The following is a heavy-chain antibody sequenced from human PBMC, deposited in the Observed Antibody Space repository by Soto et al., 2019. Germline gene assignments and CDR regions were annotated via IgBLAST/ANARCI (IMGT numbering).Heavy chain of an antibody. CDR2: INAGNGNT. J-gene: IGHJ4*02. V-gene: IGHV1-3*01. CDR3: ARSAVSPFGGLIGPFDY. D-gene: IGHD3-16*02. CDR1: GYTFTDYA. Sequence: ASVKVSCKASGYTFTDYAIHWVRQAPGQRLEWMGWINAGNGNTKSSQKFQGRVTITRDTSASTAYMELSSLRSEDTAVYYCARSAVSPFGGLIGPFDYWGQGTLVTVSS.